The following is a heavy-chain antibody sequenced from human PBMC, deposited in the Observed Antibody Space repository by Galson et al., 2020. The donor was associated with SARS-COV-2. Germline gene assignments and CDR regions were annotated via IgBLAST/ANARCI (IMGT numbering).Heavy chain of an antibody. V-gene: IGHV4-59*08. J-gene: IGHJ4*02. CDR2: IHYSGRT. CDR1: GGSIDTHY. CDR3: VRQSAEVAYFFDL. Sequence: TSETLSLTCTVSGGSIDTHYWTWIRQPPGKGLEWIGFIHYSGRTNYNPFLKGRVTFSVDTSKNQFSLNLNSVTAADTAVYFCVRQSAEVAYFFDLWGQGALVTVSS.